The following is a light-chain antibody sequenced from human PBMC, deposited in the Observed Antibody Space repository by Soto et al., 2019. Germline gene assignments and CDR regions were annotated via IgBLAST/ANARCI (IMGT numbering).Light chain of an antibody. Sequence: DIQMTQSPSSLSASVGDRVTITCRASQSIRSLLNWYQQEPGKAPQLLIYATSTLQSGVPSRFSGSGSGTDFTLTISSLQPEDFATYYCQQSSTTPWTFGQGTKVEIK. V-gene: IGKV1-39*01. CDR2: ATS. J-gene: IGKJ1*01. CDR1: QSIRSL. CDR3: QQSSTTPWT.